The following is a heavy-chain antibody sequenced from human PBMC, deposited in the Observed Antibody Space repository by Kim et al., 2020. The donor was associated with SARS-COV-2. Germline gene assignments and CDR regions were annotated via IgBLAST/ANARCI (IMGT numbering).Heavy chain of an antibody. D-gene: IGHD3-3*01. CDR2: ISASGRST. CDR1: GFSFDNYA. CDR3: AKQVGDFGVLTGFDQ. Sequence: GGSLRLSCAASGFSFDNYAMAWVRQAPGKGLEWVSGISASGRSTYNADSVKGHFSSSRDNSKSTLYLQMNSLRTEDTAVYYCAKQVGDFGVLTGFDQWG. J-gene: IGHJ4*01. V-gene: IGHV3-23*01.